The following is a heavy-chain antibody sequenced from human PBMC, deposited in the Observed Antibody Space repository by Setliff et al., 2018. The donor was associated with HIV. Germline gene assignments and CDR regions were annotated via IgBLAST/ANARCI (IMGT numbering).Heavy chain of an antibody. V-gene: IGHV4-39*01. Sequence: SETLSLTCSVSGDSFSTSSYFWGWVRQSPGKGLECIGNIYYTGFTYSSPSLKSRVIMSIDTSKSQFSLNLTSVTDSDTAVYYCTRQGRGDPGLATTRLDYWGQGKLVTVSS. CDR2: IYYTGFT. J-gene: IGHJ4*02. CDR1: GDSFSTSSYF. CDR3: TRQGRGDPGLATTRLDY. D-gene: IGHD1-1*01.